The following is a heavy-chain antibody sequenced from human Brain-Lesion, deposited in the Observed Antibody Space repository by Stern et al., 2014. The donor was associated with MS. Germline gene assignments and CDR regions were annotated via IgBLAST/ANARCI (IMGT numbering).Heavy chain of an antibody. Sequence: QLVESGPGLVKPSETLSLTCTVSGGSISSSTYYWAWIRQPPGKGLEWIGNIHYSGFTYYNPSLKSRVTISVDMSKTQFSLKLSSVTAADTAIYYCARHDSVPRPSQLYSARDRGPGYFDYWGQGTLVTVSS. CDR2: IHYSGFT. V-gene: IGHV4-39*01. CDR1: GGSISSSTYY. J-gene: IGHJ4*02. D-gene: IGHD1-26*01. CDR3: ARHDSVPRPSQLYSARDRGPGYFDY.